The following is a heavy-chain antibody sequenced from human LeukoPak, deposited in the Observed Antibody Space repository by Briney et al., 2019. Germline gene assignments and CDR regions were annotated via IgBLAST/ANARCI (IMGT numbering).Heavy chain of an antibody. CDR2: VRNDGSNE. CDR1: GFVLSDYG. D-gene: IGHD5-12*01. Sequence: GGSLRLSCTASGFVLSDYGMHWVRQAPGKGLEWVAFVRNDGSNEYYVGSVKGRFTISRDKSKNTLYLQMNSLRAEDTAVYSCAKESDSGYHSEGPRTWGLGTLVTVSS. J-gene: IGHJ5*02. V-gene: IGHV3-30*02. CDR3: AKESDSGYHSEGPRT.